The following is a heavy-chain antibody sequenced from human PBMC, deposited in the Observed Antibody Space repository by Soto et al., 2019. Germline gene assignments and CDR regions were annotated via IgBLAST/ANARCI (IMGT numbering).Heavy chain of an antibody. V-gene: IGHV1-3*04. CDR3: ATELIAVLDRVGDY. CDR1: GYTFMSHV. D-gene: IGHD6-19*01. Sequence: ASVKVSCKASGYTFMSHVMHCVRQAPGQRLEWMGWINTGNGGVTYSQNFQGRVTITKDTSASTVYMELSSLRSEDTAVYYCATELIAVLDRVGDYWGQGALVTVSS. CDR2: INTGNGGV. J-gene: IGHJ4*02.